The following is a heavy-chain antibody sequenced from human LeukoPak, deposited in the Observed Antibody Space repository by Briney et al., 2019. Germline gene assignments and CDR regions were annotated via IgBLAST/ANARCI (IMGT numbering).Heavy chain of an antibody. CDR3: ARGGASNYYGSGTTHYYYYYGMDV. J-gene: IGHJ6*02. CDR1: GGSISSYY. V-gene: IGHV4-59*01. CDR2: IYYSGST. D-gene: IGHD3-10*01. Sequence: PSETLSLTCTVSGGSISSYYWSWIRQPPGKGLEWIGYIYYSGSTNYNPSLKSRVTISVDTSKNQFSLKLSSVTAADTAVYYCARGGASNYYGSGTTHYYYYYGMDVWGQGTTVTVSS.